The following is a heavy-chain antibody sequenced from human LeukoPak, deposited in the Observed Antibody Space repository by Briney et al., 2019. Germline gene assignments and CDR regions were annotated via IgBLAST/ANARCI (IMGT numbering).Heavy chain of an antibody. CDR3: AKGGEYYDSSGYPLNWFDP. V-gene: IGHV3-23*01. CDR1: GFTFSSYA. CDR2: ISGSGGST. Sequence: GGSLRLSCAASGFTFSSYAMSWVRQAPGKGLEWVSAISGSGGSTYYADSVKGRFTISRDNSKNTLYLQMNSLRAEDTAVYYCAKGGEYYDSSGYPLNWFDPWGQGTLVTVSS. D-gene: IGHD3-22*01. J-gene: IGHJ5*02.